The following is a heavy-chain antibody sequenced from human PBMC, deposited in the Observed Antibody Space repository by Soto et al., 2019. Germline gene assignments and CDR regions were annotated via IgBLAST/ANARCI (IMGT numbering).Heavy chain of an antibody. V-gene: IGHV3-11*01. D-gene: IGHD2-15*01. CDR3: ARAYSDAFDI. CDR2: ISSSGSGI. J-gene: IGHJ3*02. Sequence: GSLRLSCAASGFTFSDCYMTWIRQAPGKGLEWVSYISSSGSGIYYPDSVKGRFTISRDNAKKSLYLQMSSLRAEDTAVYYCARAYSDAFDIWGQGTMVTVSS. CDR1: GFTFSDCY.